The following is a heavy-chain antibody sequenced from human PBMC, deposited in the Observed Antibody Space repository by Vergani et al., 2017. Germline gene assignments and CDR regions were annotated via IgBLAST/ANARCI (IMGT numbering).Heavy chain of an antibody. Sequence: EVQLVESGGGLVKPGGSLRLSCAASGFTFSSYSMNWVRQGPGKGLEWVSSISSSSSYIYYADSVKGRFTISRDNAKNSLYLQMNSLRAEDTAVYYCARDFGGGWYDYWGQGTLVTVSS. J-gene: IGHJ4*02. D-gene: IGHD6-19*01. CDR2: ISSSSSYI. CDR1: GFTFSSYS. CDR3: ARDFGGGWYDY. V-gene: IGHV3-21*01.